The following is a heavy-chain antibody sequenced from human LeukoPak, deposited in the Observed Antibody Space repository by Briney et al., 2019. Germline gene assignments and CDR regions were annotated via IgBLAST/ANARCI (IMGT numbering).Heavy chain of an antibody. Sequence: ASVKVSCKVSGYTLTELSMHWVRQAPGKGLEWMGGFDPEGGETIYAQKFQGRVTMTEDTSTGTAYMELSSLRSEDTAVYYCATLDYGDWNWFDPWGQGTLVTVSS. CDR3: ATLDYGDWNWFDP. CDR1: GYTLTELS. V-gene: IGHV1-24*01. J-gene: IGHJ5*02. CDR2: FDPEGGET. D-gene: IGHD4-17*01.